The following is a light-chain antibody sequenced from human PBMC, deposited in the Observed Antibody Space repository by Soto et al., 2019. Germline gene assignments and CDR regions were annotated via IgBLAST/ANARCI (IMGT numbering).Light chain of an antibody. Sequence: QSVLTQPASVSGSPGQSITISCTGTSSDVGSYNLVSWYQQHPGKAPKLMIYELSKRPSGVSNRFSGFKSGNTASLTISGLQAEEEADYYCCSYAGSSTFVVFGGGTQLTVL. J-gene: IGLJ2*01. CDR1: SSDVGSYNL. CDR3: CSYAGSSTFVV. V-gene: IGLV2-23*02. CDR2: ELS.